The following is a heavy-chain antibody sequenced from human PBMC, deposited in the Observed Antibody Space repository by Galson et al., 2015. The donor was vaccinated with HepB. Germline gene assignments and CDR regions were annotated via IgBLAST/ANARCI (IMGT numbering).Heavy chain of an antibody. V-gene: IGHV3-53*05. CDR1: GFTVSSNY. CDR2: VYSGGTT. CDR3: ARDMGARAIAARPDAFDI. J-gene: IGHJ3*02. Sequence: SLRLSCAVSGFTVSSNYMSWVRQAPGKGLEWVSIVYSGGTTYYADSVKGRFTVSRDNSKNTLYLQMNSLRSEDTAVYYCARDMGARAIAARPDAFDIWGQGTMVTVSS. D-gene: IGHD6-6*01.